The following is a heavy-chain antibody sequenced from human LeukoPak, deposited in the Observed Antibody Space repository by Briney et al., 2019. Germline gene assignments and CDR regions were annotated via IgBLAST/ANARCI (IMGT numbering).Heavy chain of an antibody. CDR1: GDSISSYY. Sequence: SETQIPTCAVSGDSISSYYWSWVRQPPGKGLEWIGYIYYTGDTSYNPSLKSRVTISMDTSKNQFSLKLRSVTAADTAVYYCARGQVAVPDYWGQGTLVTVSS. V-gene: IGHV4-59*01. CDR3: ARGQVAVPDY. D-gene: IGHD6-19*01. CDR2: IYYTGDT. J-gene: IGHJ4*02.